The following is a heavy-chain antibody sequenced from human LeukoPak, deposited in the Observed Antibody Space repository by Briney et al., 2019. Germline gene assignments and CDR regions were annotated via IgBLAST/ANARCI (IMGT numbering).Heavy chain of an antibody. Sequence: PGGSLRPSCAASGFNFSNNLLHWVRQAPGKGLEWVAVSSFNGVHKFYADSVKGRFVISGDNSKNTLFLQMNSLRPEDTATYYCARVGNDSGWHDAFGYFDSWGQGALVTVSS. CDR2: SSFNGVHK. V-gene: IGHV3-30*09. CDR3: ARVGNDSGWHDAFGYFDS. J-gene: IGHJ4*02. D-gene: IGHD6-19*01. CDR1: GFNFSNNL.